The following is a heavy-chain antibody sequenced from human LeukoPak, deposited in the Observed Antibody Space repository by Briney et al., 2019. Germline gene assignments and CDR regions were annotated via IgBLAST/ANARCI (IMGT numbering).Heavy chain of an antibody. V-gene: IGHV4-34*01. Sequence: NPSETLSLTCAVYGGSFSGYYWSWIRQPPGKGLEWIGNIYHSGITYYTPSLKSRVTISVDTSKNQFYLKLNSVTAADTAVYYCARAVGSFDWLPLFDYWGQGTLVTVSS. CDR1: GGSFSGYY. D-gene: IGHD3-9*01. CDR2: IYHSGIT. J-gene: IGHJ4*02. CDR3: ARAVGSFDWLPLFDY.